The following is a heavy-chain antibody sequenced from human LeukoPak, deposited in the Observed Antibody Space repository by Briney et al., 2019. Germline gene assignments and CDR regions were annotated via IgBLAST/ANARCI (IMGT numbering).Heavy chain of an antibody. Sequence: GGSLRLSFAASGFPFSTHAIHWVRQAPGKGLEWVAVMSYDGNNKYYADSVRGRFTISRDNSKNTLYLQMNSLITEDTAVYYCARDGDTAIRGVNFDFWGQGTLVTVSS. CDR3: ARDGDTAIRGVNFDF. V-gene: IGHV3-30-3*01. D-gene: IGHD3-10*01. J-gene: IGHJ4*02. CDR1: GFPFSTHA. CDR2: MSYDGNNK.